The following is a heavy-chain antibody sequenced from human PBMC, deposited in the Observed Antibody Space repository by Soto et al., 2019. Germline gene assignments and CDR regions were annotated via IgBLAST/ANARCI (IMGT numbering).Heavy chain of an antibody. V-gene: IGHV3-7*05. CDR2: IKQDGSQK. Sequence: GGSLRLSCAASGFTFSSYWMSWVRQAPWKGLEWVANIKQDGSQKWYLDSVKGRFTISRDNAKKSLYLQMNSLRAEDTAVYYCAKDGDSSGWYVRYFQHWGQGTLVTVSS. J-gene: IGHJ1*01. D-gene: IGHD6-19*01. CDR1: GFTFSSYW. CDR3: AKDGDSSGWYVRYFQH.